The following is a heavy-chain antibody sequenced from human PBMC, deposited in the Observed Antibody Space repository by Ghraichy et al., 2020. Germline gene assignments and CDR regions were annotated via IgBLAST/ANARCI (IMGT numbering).Heavy chain of an antibody. CDR2: IYHSGTT. V-gene: IGHV4-4*02. D-gene: IGHD2-21*02. CDR1: GGSISRSNW. CDR3: ARRGTASGFDI. Sequence: SLTCAVSGGSISRSNWWSWVRQPPGKGLEWIGEIYHSGTTNYNPSLKSRVTISLDKSENQFSLKLSSVTAADTAVYYCARRGTASGFDIWGQGTKVTVSS. J-gene: IGHJ3*02.